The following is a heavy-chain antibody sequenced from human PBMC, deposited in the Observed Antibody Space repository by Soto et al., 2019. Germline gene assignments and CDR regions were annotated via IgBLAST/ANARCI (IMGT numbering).Heavy chain of an antibody. CDR1: GFTVSSYA. D-gene: IGHD1-20*01. V-gene: IGHV3-23*01. J-gene: IGHJ4*02. Sequence: PAGCLRLSCAASGFTVSSYAVSWVRRAPGKGLEWISAVSGSGGSTYYADSVKGRFTISRDNSKDTLYLQMNNLRAEDTAVYYCAKPPDYNWNDYWGQGTLVTVSS. CDR2: VSGSGGST. CDR3: AKPPDYNWNDY.